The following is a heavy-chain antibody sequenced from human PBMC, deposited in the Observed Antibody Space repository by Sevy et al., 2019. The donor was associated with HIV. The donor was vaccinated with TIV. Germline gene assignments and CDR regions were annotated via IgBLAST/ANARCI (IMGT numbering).Heavy chain of an antibody. CDR1: GGSISSSSYY. V-gene: IGHV4-39*01. D-gene: IGHD1-26*01. Sequence: SETLSLTCTVSGGSISSSSYYWGWIRQPPGKGLEWIGSIYYGGSTYYNPSLKSRVTISVDTSKNQFSLKLSSVTAAGTAVYYCARLRATDYYYGMDVWGQGTTVTVSS. CDR2: IYYGGST. CDR3: ARLRATDYYYGMDV. J-gene: IGHJ6*02.